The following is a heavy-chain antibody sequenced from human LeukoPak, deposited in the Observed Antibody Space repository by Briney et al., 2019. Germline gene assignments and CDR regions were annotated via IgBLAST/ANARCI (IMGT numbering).Heavy chain of an antibody. V-gene: IGHV4-39*01. CDR2: IYYSGST. Sequence: PSETLSLTCTVSGGSISSISYYWGWIRQPPGKGLEWIGSIYYSGSTYYNPSLKSRVTISVDTSKNQFSLKLSSVTAADTAVYYRARQPLIVVVVAADYWGQGTLVTVSS. D-gene: IGHD2-15*01. CDR3: ARQPLIVVVVAADY. CDR1: GGSISSISYY. J-gene: IGHJ4*02.